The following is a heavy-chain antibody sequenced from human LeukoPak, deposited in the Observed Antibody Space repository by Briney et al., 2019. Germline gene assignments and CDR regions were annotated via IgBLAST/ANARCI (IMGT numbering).Heavy chain of an antibody. V-gene: IGHV6-1*01. Sequence: SQTLSLTCAISGDSVSSNSATWTWIRQSPSRGLEWLGRTYYRSKWYNDYAVSVISRITINPDTSKNQFSLQLNSVTPEDTAVYYGARGSSSNSWYFDYWGQGTLVTVAS. J-gene: IGHJ4*02. D-gene: IGHD6-13*01. CDR3: ARGSSSNSWYFDY. CDR2: TYYRSKWYN. CDR1: GDSVSSNSAT.